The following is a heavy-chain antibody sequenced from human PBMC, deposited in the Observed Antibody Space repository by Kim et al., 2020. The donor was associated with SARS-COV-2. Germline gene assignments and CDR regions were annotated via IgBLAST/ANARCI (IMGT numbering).Heavy chain of an antibody. CDR2: ISSSSSYI. Sequence: GGSLRLSCAASGFTFSSYSMNWVRQAPGKGLEWVSSISSSSSYIYYADSVKGRFTISRDNAKNSLYLQMNSLRAEDTAVYYCARGSDLHCSGGSCYSGRLYYYYGMDVWGQGTTVTVSS. CDR3: ARGSDLHCSGGSCYSGRLYYYYGMDV. D-gene: IGHD2-15*01. V-gene: IGHV3-21*01. CDR1: GFTFSSYS. J-gene: IGHJ6*02.